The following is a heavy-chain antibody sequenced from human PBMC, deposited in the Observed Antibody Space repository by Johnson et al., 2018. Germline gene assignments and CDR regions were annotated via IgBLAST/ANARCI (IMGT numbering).Heavy chain of an antibody. CDR1: GFTFSDYY. J-gene: IGHJ4*02. V-gene: IGHV3-11*04. D-gene: IGHD5-12*01. Sequence: QVQLVESGGGLVKPGGSLRLSCAASGFTFSDYYMSWIRQAPGKGLEWLSYISTSGKSISYADSVKGRFTISRDNAKNSLYLEMNSQRAEDTAVYYCAKDSSGYYSLASNYWGQGTLVTVSS. CDR3: AKDSSGYYSLASNY. CDR2: ISTSGKSI.